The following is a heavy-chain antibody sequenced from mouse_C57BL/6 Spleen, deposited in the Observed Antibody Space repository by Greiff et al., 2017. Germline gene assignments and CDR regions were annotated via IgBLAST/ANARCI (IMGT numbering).Heavy chain of an antibody. D-gene: IGHD1-1*01. CDR2: IYPSSGNT. CDR1: GFTFTSYG. Sequence: VQLQESGAGLARPGASVKLSCTASGFTFTSYGICWVQQSTGQGLEWIGAIYPSSGNTYYPDNFKGKVTMTADKSYSNAYMELRRLTSEDSAVYYCARQTTEVWYFDVWGTGTTVTVSS. J-gene: IGHJ1*03. V-gene: IGHV1-81*01. CDR3: ARQTTEVWYFDV.